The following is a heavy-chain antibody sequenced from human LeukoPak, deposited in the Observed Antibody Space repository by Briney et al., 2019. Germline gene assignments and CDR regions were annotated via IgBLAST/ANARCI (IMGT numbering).Heavy chain of an antibody. Sequence: ASVKVSCKASGYTFTSYYMHWVRQAPGQGLEWMGIINPSGGSTSYAQKFQGRVTMTRDTSTSAVYMELSSLRSEDTAVYYCARETTAAGSFDYWGQGTLVTVSS. V-gene: IGHV1-46*01. CDR2: INPSGGST. CDR3: ARETTAAGSFDY. CDR1: GYTFTSYY. J-gene: IGHJ4*02. D-gene: IGHD6-13*01.